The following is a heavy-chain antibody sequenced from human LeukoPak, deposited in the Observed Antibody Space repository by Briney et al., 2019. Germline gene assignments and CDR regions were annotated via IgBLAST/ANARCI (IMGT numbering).Heavy chain of an antibody. D-gene: IGHD7-27*01. CDR2: IGTSGGDI. CDR1: GFTFSNYV. CDR3: ARDPNWGSGY. Sequence: GGSLRLSCAASGFTFSNYVMIWVREAPGKGLEWVSIIGTSGGDIHYADSVKGRFSISRDNSKNTLSLQMNSLRVDDTAVYYCARDPNWGSGYWGQGTLVTVSS. V-gene: IGHV3-23*01. J-gene: IGHJ4*02.